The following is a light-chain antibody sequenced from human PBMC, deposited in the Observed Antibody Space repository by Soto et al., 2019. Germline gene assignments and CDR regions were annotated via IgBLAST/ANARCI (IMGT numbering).Light chain of an antibody. CDR2: AAS. CDR1: QSISSY. CDR3: QQSYSTPPT. V-gene: IGKV1-39*01. J-gene: IGKJ2*01. Sequence: DIQMTQSTSSLSASVGDRVTITCRASQSISSYLNCYQQKPGKAPKLLIYAASSLQSGVPSRFSGRGSGTDFTLTISSLQPEDFATYYCQQSYSTPPTFGQGTKLEIK.